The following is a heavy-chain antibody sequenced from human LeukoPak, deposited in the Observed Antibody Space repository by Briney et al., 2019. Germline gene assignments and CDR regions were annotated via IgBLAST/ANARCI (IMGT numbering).Heavy chain of an antibody. D-gene: IGHD3-22*01. V-gene: IGHV1-8*03. CDR2: MNPNSGNT. CDR1: GYTFTSYD. J-gene: IGHJ4*02. Sequence: GASVKVSCKASGYTFTSYDINWVRQATGQGLEWMGWMNPNSGNTGYAQKFLGRVTITRNTSISTAYMELSSLRSEDTAVYYCATWNYYDSSGHFDYWGQGTLVTVSS. CDR3: ATWNYYDSSGHFDY.